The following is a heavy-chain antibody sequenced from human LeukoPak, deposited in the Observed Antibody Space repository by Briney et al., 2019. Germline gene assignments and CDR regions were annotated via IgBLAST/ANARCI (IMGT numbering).Heavy chain of an antibody. CDR2: INQSGAT. Sequence: SETLSLTCSVYGGSFSDYDWSWVRQAPGRGLQWIGEINQSGATNCDPSLKSRVTMSIDTSKSKFSLSLRSVTAADTAVYFCARYVPVKTGPTRASFDYWGQGILVTVSS. V-gene: IGHV4-34*01. CDR3: ARYVPVKTGPTRASFDY. J-gene: IGHJ4*02. D-gene: IGHD1-1*01. CDR1: GGSFSDYD.